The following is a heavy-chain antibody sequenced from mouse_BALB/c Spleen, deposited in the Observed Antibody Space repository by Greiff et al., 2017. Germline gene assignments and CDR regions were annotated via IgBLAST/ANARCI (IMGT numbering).Heavy chain of an antibody. D-gene: IGHD1-1*01. CDR1: GYTFTSYW. Sequence: QVQLQQSGAELARPGASVKLSCKASGYTFTSYWMHWVKQRPGQGLEWIGAIYPGDGDTRYTQKFKGKATLTADKSSSTAYMQLSSLASEDSAVYYCAREGGTVEAMDYWGQGTSVTVSS. CDR2: IYPGDGDT. V-gene: IGHV1-87*01. CDR3: AREGGTVEAMDY. J-gene: IGHJ4*01.